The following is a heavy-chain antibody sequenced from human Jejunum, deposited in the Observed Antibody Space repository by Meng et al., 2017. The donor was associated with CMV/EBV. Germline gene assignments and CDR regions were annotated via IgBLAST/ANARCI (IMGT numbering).Heavy chain of an antibody. D-gene: IGHD5-24*01. CDR1: GFSLTTRGVA. Sequence: FSGFSLTTRGVAVGWIRQPPGKALEWLAHIYGNGDKYYSTSLKSRLSITKDTSKNQVVLTMTNVDPVDTATYYCAHLDGTTWYYYDYWGQGTLVTVSS. CDR2: IYGNGDK. CDR3: AHLDGTTWYYYDY. V-gene: IGHV2-5*01. J-gene: IGHJ4*02.